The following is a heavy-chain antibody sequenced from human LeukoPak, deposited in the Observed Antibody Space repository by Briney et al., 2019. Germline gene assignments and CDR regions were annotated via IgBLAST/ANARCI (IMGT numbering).Heavy chain of an antibody. J-gene: IGHJ4*02. D-gene: IGHD6-19*01. CDR3: AREHTPYGSGCTAAY. V-gene: IGHV3-48*01. CDR1: GFTFSSYG. Sequence: PGESLRLSXAASGFTFSSYGMNWVRQAPGTGLEWVSYVSPSSSSIYYADSVKGRFTISRDNAKNSLYLQMNSLRAEDTAVYYCAREHTPYGSGCTAAYWGQGTLVTVSS. CDR2: VSPSSSSI.